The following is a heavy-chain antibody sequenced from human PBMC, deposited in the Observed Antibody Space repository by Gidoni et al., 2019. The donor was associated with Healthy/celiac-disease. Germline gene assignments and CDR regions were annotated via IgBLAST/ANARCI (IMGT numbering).Heavy chain of an antibody. CDR3: TRDVSPVPEDNWFDP. CDR1: GFTFGDYA. D-gene: IGHD2-8*01. V-gene: IGHV3-49*05. Sequence: EVQLVESGGGLVKPGRSLRLSCTASGFTFGDYAMSWFRQAPGKGLGWVGFIRSKAYGGTTEYAASVKGRFTISRDDSKSIAYLQMNSLKTEDTAVYYCTRDVSPVPEDNWFDPWGQGTLVTVSS. J-gene: IGHJ5*02. CDR2: IRSKAYGGTT.